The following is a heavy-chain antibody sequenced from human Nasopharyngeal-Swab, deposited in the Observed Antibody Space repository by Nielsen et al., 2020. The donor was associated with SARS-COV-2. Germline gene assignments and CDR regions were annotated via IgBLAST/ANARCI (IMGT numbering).Heavy chain of an antibody. CDR2: FDPEDGET. D-gene: IGHD2-21*01. Sequence: ASVKVSCKVSGYTLTELSMHWVRQAPGKGLEWMGGFDPEDGETIYAQKFQGRVTMTEDTSTDTAYMELSSLRSEDTAVYYCATAPPSMWSFVAFDIWGQGTMVTVSS. CDR3: ATAPPSMWSFVAFDI. V-gene: IGHV1-24*01. CDR1: GYTLTELS. J-gene: IGHJ3*02.